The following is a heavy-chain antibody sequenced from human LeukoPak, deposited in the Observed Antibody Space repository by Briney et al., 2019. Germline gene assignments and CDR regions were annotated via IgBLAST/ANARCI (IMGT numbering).Heavy chain of an antibody. CDR1: GFTFSSYA. CDR2: ISGSGGST. Sequence: GGSLRLSCAASGFTFSSYAMSWVRQAPGKGLEWVSAISGSGGSTYYADSVKGRFTISRDNSKNTLYLQMNSLRAEDTAVYYCAKDRAYCGGDCYSSQVGFDPWGQGTLVTVSS. D-gene: IGHD2-21*02. V-gene: IGHV3-23*01. J-gene: IGHJ5*02. CDR3: AKDRAYCGGDCYSSQVGFDP.